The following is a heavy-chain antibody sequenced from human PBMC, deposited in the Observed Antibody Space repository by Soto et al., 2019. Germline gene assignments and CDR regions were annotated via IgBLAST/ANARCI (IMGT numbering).Heavy chain of an antibody. CDR1: GLTFSSYG. J-gene: IGHJ5*02. Sequence: GGSLRLSCAASGLTFSSYGMHWVRQAPGKGLGWVAVIWFDGSNKYYADSVKGRFTISRDNSKNTLYLQMNSLRAEDTAVYYCARVAYSSGWSEWFDPWGQGTLVTVSS. CDR2: IWFDGSNK. V-gene: IGHV3-33*01. D-gene: IGHD6-19*01. CDR3: ARVAYSSGWSEWFDP.